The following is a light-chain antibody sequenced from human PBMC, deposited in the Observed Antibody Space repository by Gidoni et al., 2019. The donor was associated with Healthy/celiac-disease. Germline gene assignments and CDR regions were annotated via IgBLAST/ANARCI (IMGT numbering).Light chain of an antibody. CDR1: SSDVGGYNY. CDR3: SSYTSSSTRV. CDR2: VVS. J-gene: IGLJ2*01. V-gene: IGLV2-14*01. Sequence: QSALTQPASVSGSPGQSITISCTGTSSDVGGYNYVSWYQQHPGKAPKLMIYVVSNRPSGVSNRFSCSKSGNTASLTISGLQAEDEADYYCSSYTSSSTRVFGGGTKLTVL.